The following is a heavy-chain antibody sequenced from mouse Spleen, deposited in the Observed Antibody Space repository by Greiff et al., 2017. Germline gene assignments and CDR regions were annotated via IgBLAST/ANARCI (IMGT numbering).Heavy chain of an antibody. J-gene: IGHJ2*01. CDR2: IYPRSGNT. Sequence: QVQLQQSGAELARPGASVKLSCKASGYTFTSYGISWVKQRTGQGLEWIGEIYPRSGNTYYNEKFKGKATLTADKSSSTAYMELRSLTSEDSAVYFCAREEGNYVGYWGQGTTLTVSS. V-gene: IGHV1-81*01. CDR1: GYTFTSYG. CDR3: AREEGNYVGY.